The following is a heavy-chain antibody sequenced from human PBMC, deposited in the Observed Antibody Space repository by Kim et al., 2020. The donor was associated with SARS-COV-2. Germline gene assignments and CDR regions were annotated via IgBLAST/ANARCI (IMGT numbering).Heavy chain of an antibody. D-gene: IGHD3-22*01. Sequence: GGSLRLSCAASGFTFSSYWMHWVRQAPGKGLVWVSRINSDGSSTSYADSVKGRFTISRDNAKNTLYLQMNSLRAEDTAVYYCARAGSQQDYYDSSGYEKDGMDVWGQGTTVTVSS. CDR1: GFTFSSYW. CDR3: ARAGSQQDYYDSSGYEKDGMDV. CDR2: INSDGSST. V-gene: IGHV3-74*01. J-gene: IGHJ6*02.